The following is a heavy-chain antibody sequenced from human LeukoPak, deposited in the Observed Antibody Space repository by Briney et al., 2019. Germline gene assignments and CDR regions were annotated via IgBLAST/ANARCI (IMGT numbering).Heavy chain of an antibody. CDR3: ARYGSGSYYKSWFDP. Sequence: GGSLRLSCAASGFTFSSYGMHWVRQAPGKGLEWVAVIWYDGSNKYYADSVKGRFTISRDNAKNSLYLQMNSLRAEDTAVYYCARYGSGSYYKSWFDPWGQGTLVTVSS. J-gene: IGHJ5*02. CDR2: IWYDGSNK. V-gene: IGHV3-33*01. CDR1: GFTFSSYG. D-gene: IGHD3-10*01.